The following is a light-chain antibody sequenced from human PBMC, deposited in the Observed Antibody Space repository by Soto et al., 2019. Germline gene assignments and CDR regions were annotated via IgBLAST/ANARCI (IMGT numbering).Light chain of an antibody. Sequence: SVLTQPPSASGSPGQSVTISCTGTSGDIGGYDYVSWYQQHPGKAPKLMIYEVTKRPLGVPDRFSGSKSGNTASLTVSGLQAEDEADYSCSSYAGSKNPYVFGTGTKVTVL. CDR3: SSYAGSKNPYV. J-gene: IGLJ1*01. CDR1: SGDIGGYDY. V-gene: IGLV2-8*01. CDR2: EVT.